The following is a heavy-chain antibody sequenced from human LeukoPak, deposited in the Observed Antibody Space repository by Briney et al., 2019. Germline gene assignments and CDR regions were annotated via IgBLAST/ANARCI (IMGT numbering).Heavy chain of an antibody. J-gene: IGHJ6*02. Sequence: GASVKVSCKASGGTFSSYAISWVRQAPGQGLEWMGGIIPIFGTANYAQKFQGRVTITADESTSTAYMELSSLRSEDTAVYYCARNPPCSGGSCYSPSTRDDYYYYGMDVWGQGTTVTVSS. CDR3: ARNPPCSGGSCYSPSTRDDYYYYGMDV. CDR1: GGTFSSYA. CDR2: IIPIFGTA. V-gene: IGHV1-69*13. D-gene: IGHD2-15*01.